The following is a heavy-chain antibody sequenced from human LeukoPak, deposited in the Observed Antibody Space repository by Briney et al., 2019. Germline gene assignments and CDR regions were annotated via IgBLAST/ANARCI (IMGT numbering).Heavy chain of an antibody. J-gene: IGHJ4*02. CDR1: GYTFTSCG. D-gene: IGHD3-16*02. Sequence: ASVKVSCKASGYTFTSCGISWVRQAPGQGLEWMGWISAYNGNTNYAQKLQGRVTMTTDTSTSTAYMELRSLRSDDTAVYYCARDTTVWGSYRYTGYFDYWGKGTLVTVSS. V-gene: IGHV1-18*01. CDR2: ISAYNGNT. CDR3: ARDTTVWGSYRYTGYFDY.